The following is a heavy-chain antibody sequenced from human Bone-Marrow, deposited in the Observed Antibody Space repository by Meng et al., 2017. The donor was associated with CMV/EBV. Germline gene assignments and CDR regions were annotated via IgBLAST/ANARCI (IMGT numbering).Heavy chain of an antibody. D-gene: IGHD2-21*01. V-gene: IGHV3-30*02. CDR2: IRYDGSNK. CDR3: AKDPIAVRGSEDY. J-gene: IGHJ4*02. Sequence: GESLKISCAASGFTFSSYGMHWVRQAPGKGLEWVAFIRYDGSNKYYADSVKRRFTISRDNSKNTLYLQMNSLRAEDTAVYYCAKDPIAVRGSEDYWGQGTLVTVSS. CDR1: GFTFSSYG.